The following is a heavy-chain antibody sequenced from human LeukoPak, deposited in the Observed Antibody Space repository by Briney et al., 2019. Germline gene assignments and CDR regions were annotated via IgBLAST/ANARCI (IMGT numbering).Heavy chain of an antibody. CDR3: ARLGIDGDYVFTVDY. D-gene: IGHD4-17*01. CDR1: GYSFTNYW. Sequence: GESLKISCEGSGYSFTNYWITWVRQMPGKGLEWMGRIDPSDSYTNYSPSFQGHVTISADKSISTAYLQWSSLKTSDTAMYYCARLGIDGDYVFTVDYWGQGTLVTVSS. J-gene: IGHJ4*02. V-gene: IGHV5-10-1*01. CDR2: IDPSDSYT.